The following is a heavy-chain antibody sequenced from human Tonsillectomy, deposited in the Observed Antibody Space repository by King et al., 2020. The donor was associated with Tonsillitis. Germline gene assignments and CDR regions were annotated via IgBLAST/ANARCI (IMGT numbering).Heavy chain of an antibody. D-gene: IGHD2-15*01. Sequence: VQLVESGGGVVQPGGSLRLSCAASGFTFSSYGMHWVRQAPGKGLEWVAFIRYDGINKYYADSVKGRFTISRDSSKNTLYLQMNSLRAADTAVYYCAKDGWTYQGCSGTCFDDWGQGTLATVSS. CDR3: AKDGWTYQGCSGTCFDD. CDR2: IRYDGINK. CDR1: GFTFSSYG. V-gene: IGHV3-30*02. J-gene: IGHJ4*02.